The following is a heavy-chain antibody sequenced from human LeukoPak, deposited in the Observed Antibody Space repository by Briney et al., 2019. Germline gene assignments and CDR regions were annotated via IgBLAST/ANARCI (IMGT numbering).Heavy chain of an antibody. CDR1: GFTFSTYW. CDR2: IKSDGSSI. Sequence: GGSLRLACAASGFTFSTYWMHWVRQAPGKGLVWVTRIKSDGSSIMYADSVRGRFTISRDNAKNTLYLQMNSLRAEDMAVYYCARDLDYGGRSNFDHWGQGTLVTVSS. J-gene: IGHJ4*02. D-gene: IGHD4-23*01. CDR3: ARDLDYGGRSNFDH. V-gene: IGHV3-74*03.